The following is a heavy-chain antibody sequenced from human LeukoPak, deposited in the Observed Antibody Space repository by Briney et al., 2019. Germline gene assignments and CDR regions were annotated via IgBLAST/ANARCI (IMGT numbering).Heavy chain of an antibody. Sequence: TGGSLRLSCAASGFTVSSNYMSWVRQAPGKGLEWVSVIYSGGSTYYADSVKGRFTISRDNSKNTLYLQMNSLRAEDTAVYYCARAPTRDYFDYWGQGTLVTVSS. CDR1: GFTVSSNY. D-gene: IGHD2-15*01. CDR3: ARAPTRDYFDY. CDR2: IYSGGST. J-gene: IGHJ4*02. V-gene: IGHV3-66*01.